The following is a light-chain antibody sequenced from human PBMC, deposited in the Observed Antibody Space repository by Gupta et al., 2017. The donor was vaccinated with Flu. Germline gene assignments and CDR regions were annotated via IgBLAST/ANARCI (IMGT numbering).Light chain of an antibody. J-gene: IGKJ2*01. CDR3: QQRNTYPPT. CDR1: QGISSY. Sequence: PSFLSASVGDRVAITCRASQGISSYLAWYQQKPGKAPNLLIYVASTLQSGVPSRFSGSASGTEFTLTITSLQPEDFATYYCQQRNTYPPTFGQGTKLEI. CDR2: VAS. V-gene: IGKV1-9*01.